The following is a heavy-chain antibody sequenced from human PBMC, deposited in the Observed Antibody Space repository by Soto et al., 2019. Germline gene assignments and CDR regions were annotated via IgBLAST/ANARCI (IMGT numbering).Heavy chain of an antibody. Sequence: SETLSLTCTVSGASTSSYYWSWIRQPPGKGLEWIGNIHYSGTSTYNPSLKNRVTISLDTSETQFSLRLTSVTPADTAVYYCARGPQWLRSDNWFDPWGQGTLVTVSS. D-gene: IGHD5-12*01. V-gene: IGHV4-59*01. CDR1: GASTSSYY. J-gene: IGHJ5*02. CDR3: ARGPQWLRSDNWFDP. CDR2: IHYSGTS.